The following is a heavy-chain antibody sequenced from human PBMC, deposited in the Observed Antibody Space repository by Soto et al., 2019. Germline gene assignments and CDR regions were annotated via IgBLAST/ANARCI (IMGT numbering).Heavy chain of an antibody. D-gene: IGHD3-22*01. V-gene: IGHV4-34*01. CDR2: INHSGST. Sequence: SETLSLTCAVYGGSFSGYYWSWIRQPPGKGLEWIGEINHSGSTNYNPSLKSRVTISVDTSKNQFSLKLSSVTAADTAVYYCARGLSTMIVIYYFDYWGQGTLVTVSS. J-gene: IGHJ4*02. CDR1: GGSFSGYY. CDR3: ARGLSTMIVIYYFDY.